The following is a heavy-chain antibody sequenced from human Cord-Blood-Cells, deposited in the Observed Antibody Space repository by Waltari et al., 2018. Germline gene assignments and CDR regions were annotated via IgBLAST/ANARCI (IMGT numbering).Heavy chain of an antibody. Sequence: QVQLQESGPGLVKPSETLSLTCTVSGGPISSYFWSWIRQPPGKGLEWIGYIYYRGSTNYNPSLKSRVTISVDTSKNQFSLKLSSVTAADTAVYYCARGSGYSSSWYFDYWGQGTLVTVSS. J-gene: IGHJ4*02. V-gene: IGHV4-59*01. CDR2: IYYRGST. CDR1: GGPISSYF. D-gene: IGHD6-13*01. CDR3: ARGSGYSSSWYFDY.